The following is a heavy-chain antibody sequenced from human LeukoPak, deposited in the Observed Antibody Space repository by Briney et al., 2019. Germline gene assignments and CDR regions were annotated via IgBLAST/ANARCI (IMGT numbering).Heavy chain of an antibody. V-gene: IGHV3-74*01. D-gene: IGHD7-27*01. CDR1: GFAFSSNW. J-gene: IGHJ4*02. CDR2: INSDGSGT. CDR3: ATSLGPLTEY. Sequence: GGSLRLSCAASGFAFSSNWMHWVRQTPGKGLVWVSRINSDGSGTSYAASVEGRFTISRDNVKNTLYLQMDSLRAEDTAVYYCATSLGPLTEYWGQGTLVTVSS.